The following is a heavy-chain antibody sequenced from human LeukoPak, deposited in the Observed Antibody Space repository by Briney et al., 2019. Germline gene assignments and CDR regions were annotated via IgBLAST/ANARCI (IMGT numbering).Heavy chain of an antibody. CDR1: GYSFTGYY. CDR2: INPNSGGT. D-gene: IGHD3-10*01. V-gene: IGHV1-2*02. J-gene: IGHJ4*02. Sequence: GASVKVSFKASGYSFTGYYMHWVRQAPGQGLEWMGWINPNSGGTNYAQKFQGRVTMTRDTSISTAYMELSRLRSDDTAVYYCARELLWFGELGYWGQGTLVTVSS. CDR3: ARELLWFGELGY.